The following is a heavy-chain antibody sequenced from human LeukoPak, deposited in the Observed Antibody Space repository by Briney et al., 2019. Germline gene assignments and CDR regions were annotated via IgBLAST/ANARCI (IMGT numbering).Heavy chain of an antibody. D-gene: IGHD3-3*01. CDR3: ARDFGSYSGY. Sequence: GGSLRLSCAASGFTFSAFWMSWIRQAPGKGLEWVSYILSGGSTIYYADSVKGRFTISRDNAKNSLYLQMNSLRAEDTAVYYCARDFGSYSGYWGQGTLVTVSS. V-gene: IGHV3-11*04. CDR2: ILSGGSTI. J-gene: IGHJ4*02. CDR1: GFTFSAFW.